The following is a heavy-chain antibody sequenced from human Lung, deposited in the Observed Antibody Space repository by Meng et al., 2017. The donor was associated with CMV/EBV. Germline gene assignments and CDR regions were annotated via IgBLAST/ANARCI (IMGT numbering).Heavy chain of an antibody. D-gene: IGHD3-10*01. Sequence: QITFKESGPTLVKPTQTLTLTCTFSAFSLCTVGVAVGWIRQPPGKALEWLALIYWDDDKRCRPSLKSRLTITKDTSKNKVVLSMTNMDPVDTGTYYCVHTDGSARFDPWGQGILVTVSS. CDR3: VHTDGSARFDP. V-gene: IGHV2-5*02. CDR1: AFSLCTVGVA. CDR2: IYWDDDK. J-gene: IGHJ5*02.